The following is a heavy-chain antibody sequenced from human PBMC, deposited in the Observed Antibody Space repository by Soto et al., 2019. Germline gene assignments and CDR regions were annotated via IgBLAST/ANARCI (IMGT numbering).Heavy chain of an antibody. V-gene: IGHV4-4*02. CDR2: IYHSGST. Sequence: SETLSLTCAVSSGSISSSNWWSWVRQPPGKGLEWIGEIYHSGSTNYNPSLKSRVTISVDKSKNQFSLKLSSVTAADTAVYYCARVCGQWLVHDLNWFDPWGQGTLVTVSS. D-gene: IGHD6-19*01. CDR1: SGSISSSNW. J-gene: IGHJ5*02. CDR3: ARVCGQWLVHDLNWFDP.